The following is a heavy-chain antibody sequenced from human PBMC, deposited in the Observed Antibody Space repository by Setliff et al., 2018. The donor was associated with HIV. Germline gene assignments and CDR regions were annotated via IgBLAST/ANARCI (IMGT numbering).Heavy chain of an antibody. CDR1: GGSINSGTYY. J-gene: IGHJ3*02. CDR2: IYTSGST. D-gene: IGHD3-3*01. CDR3: ARTYNFWSGYYDAFDI. Sequence: PSETLSLTCTVSGGSINSGTYYWSWIRQPAGKGLEWIGLIYTSGSTNYNPSLKSRVTISLDTSKNQFSLKLSSVTAADTAVYYCARTYNFWSGYYDAFDIWGQGTMVTVSS. V-gene: IGHV4-61*02.